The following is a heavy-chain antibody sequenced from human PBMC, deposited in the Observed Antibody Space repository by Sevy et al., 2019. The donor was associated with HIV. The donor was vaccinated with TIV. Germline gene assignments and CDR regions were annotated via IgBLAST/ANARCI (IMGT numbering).Heavy chain of an antibody. J-gene: IGHJ3*02. CDR1: GGTFSSYA. CDR2: IIPIFGTA. D-gene: IGHD6-19*01. CDR3: AREEGGSSGWYPNRHAFDI. V-gene: IGHV1-69*06. Sequence: ASVKVSCKASGGTFSSYAISWVRQAPGQGLEWMGGIIPIFGTANYAQKFQGRVTITADKSTSTAYMELSSLRSEDTAGYYCAREEGGSSGWYPNRHAFDIWGQGTMVTVSS.